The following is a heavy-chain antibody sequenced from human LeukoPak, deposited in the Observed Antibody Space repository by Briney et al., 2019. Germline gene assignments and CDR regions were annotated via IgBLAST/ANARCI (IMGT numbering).Heavy chain of an antibody. D-gene: IGHD6-13*01. V-gene: IGHV3-23*01. CDR1: GFTVSSNY. CDR2: ISGSDGST. J-gene: IGHJ4*02. Sequence: GGSLRLSCAASGFTVSSNYLSWARQAPGKGLEWVSGISGSDGSTYYADSVKGRFTLSRDNSKNTLCLQMNRLRAEDTAVYYCAKIRMAGSSTWYPNDYWGQGTLVTVSS. CDR3: AKIRMAGSSTWYPNDY.